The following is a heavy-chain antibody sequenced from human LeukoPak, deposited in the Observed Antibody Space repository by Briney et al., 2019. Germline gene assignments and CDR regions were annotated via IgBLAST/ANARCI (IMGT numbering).Heavy chain of an antibody. J-gene: IGHJ5*02. D-gene: IGHD4-23*01. CDR2: INHSGST. V-gene: IGHV4-34*01. Sequence: PSETLSLTCAVYGGSFSGYYWSWIRQPPGKGLEWIGEINHSGSTNYNPSLKSRVTISVDTSKNQFSLKLSSVTAADTAVYYCARHLYGGNSGGWFDPWGQGTLVTVSS. CDR1: GGSFSGYY. CDR3: ARHLYGGNSGGWFDP.